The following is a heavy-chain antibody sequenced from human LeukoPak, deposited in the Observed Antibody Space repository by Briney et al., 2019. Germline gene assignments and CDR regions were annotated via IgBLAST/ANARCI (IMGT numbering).Heavy chain of an antibody. D-gene: IGHD5-12*01. V-gene: IGHV3-30*04. J-gene: IGHJ3*02. Sequence: PGGSLRLSCAPSGFTFSAFAMHSVRQAPVKGLDWVAAISYDARNKYYAVSVRGRFTISRDNSRNTLFLQLNSLKAEDTAVYLCARGTTDIVADISDAFDIWGQGSVVTVTS. CDR1: GFTFSAFA. CDR3: ARGTTDIVADISDAFDI. CDR2: ISYDARNK.